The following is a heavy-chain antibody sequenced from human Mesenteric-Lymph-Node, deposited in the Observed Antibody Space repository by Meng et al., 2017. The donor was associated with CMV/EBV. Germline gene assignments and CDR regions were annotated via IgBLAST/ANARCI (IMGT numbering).Heavy chain of an antibody. V-gene: IGHV3-74*01. CDR2: INTDESIT. Sequence: LRLACAASGFTFSSHWMNWVRQAPGKGLVWFSRINTDESITQYADSVRGRFTISRDNAKNTLYLQMNSLRAEDTAVYYCVRGAPLDYWGQGILVTVSS. J-gene: IGHJ4*02. CDR1: GFTFSSHW. CDR3: VRGAPLDY.